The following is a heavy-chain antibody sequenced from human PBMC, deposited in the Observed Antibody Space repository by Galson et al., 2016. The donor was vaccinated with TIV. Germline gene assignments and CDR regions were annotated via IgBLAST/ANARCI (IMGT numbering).Heavy chain of an antibody. V-gene: IGHV3-30-3*01. Sequence: SLRLPCAASGFTFSSYAMHWVRQAPGKGLEWVAVISYEGSNKFYADSVKGRFTFSRDNSKNKMFLQMHSLRAEDTAVYYCARDRGSKEVFDLWGQGTLVTVTS. CDR1: GFTFSSYA. CDR2: ISYEGSNK. D-gene: IGHD3-10*01. CDR3: ARDRGSKEVFDL. J-gene: IGHJ5*02.